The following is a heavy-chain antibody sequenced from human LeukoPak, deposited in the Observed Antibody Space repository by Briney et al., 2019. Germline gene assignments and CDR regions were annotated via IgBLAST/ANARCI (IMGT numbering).Heavy chain of an antibody. D-gene: IGHD1-26*01. Sequence: GGSLRLSCAASGFTFSSYWMSWVRQAPGKGLEWVANIKQDGSEKYYVDSVKGRFTISRDNAKNSLYLQMNSLRAEDTAVYYCAREPSGSYYYYYYYGMDVWGQGTTVTVSS. CDR3: AREPSGSYYYYYYYGMDV. V-gene: IGHV3-7*01. J-gene: IGHJ6*02. CDR1: GFTFSSYW. CDR2: IKQDGSEK.